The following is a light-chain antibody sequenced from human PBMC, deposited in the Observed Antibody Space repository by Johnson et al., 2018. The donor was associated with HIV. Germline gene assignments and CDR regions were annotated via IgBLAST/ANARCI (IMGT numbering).Light chain of an antibody. CDR3: GTWDSSLSGV. J-gene: IGLJ1*01. CDR2: ENN. CDR1: SSNIGNNY. V-gene: IGLV1-51*02. Sequence: QLVLTQAPSVSAAPGQKVTISCSGSSSNIGNNYVSWYQQLPGTAPKLLIYENNKRPSGIPDRFSGSKSGTSATLGITGLQTGDEADYYCGTWDSSLSGVFGTGTKVTVL.